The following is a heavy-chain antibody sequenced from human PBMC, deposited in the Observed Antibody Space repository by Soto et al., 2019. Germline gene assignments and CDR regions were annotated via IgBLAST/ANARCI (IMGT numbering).Heavy chain of an antibody. Sequence: QVQLVQSGAEVKKPGSSVKVSCKASGGTFSSYAISWVRQAPGQGLEWMGGIIPIFGTANYAQKFQGRVTITADESTSTAYMELSSLRSEDTAVYYCASIRLKEYSSGWYLFDYWGQGTLVTVSS. D-gene: IGHD6-19*01. CDR2: IIPIFGTA. J-gene: IGHJ4*02. CDR3: ASIRLKEYSSGWYLFDY. V-gene: IGHV1-69*01. CDR1: GGTFSSYA.